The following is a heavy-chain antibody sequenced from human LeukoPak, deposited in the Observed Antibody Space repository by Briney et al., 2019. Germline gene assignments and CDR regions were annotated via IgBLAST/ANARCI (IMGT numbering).Heavy chain of an antibody. CDR2: INHSGST. Sequence: SETLSLTCAVYGGSFSGYYWSWIRQPPGKGLEWIGEINHSGSTNYNPSLKSRGTISVDTSKNQFSLKLSSVTAADTAVYYCARLGLRAPRTYSSSSRDYWGQGTLVTVSS. CDR3: ARLGLRAPRTYSSSSRDY. D-gene: IGHD6-6*01. V-gene: IGHV4-34*01. J-gene: IGHJ4*02. CDR1: GGSFSGYY.